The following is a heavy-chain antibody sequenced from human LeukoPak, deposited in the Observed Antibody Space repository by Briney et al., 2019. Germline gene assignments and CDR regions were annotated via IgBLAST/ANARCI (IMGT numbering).Heavy chain of an antibody. CDR1: GGSISSGDYY. D-gene: IGHD2-21*01. J-gene: IGHJ3*02. CDR2: IYYSGST. V-gene: IGHV4-30-4*08. Sequence: SETLSLTCTVSGGSISSGDYYWSWIRRPPGKGLEWIGYIYYSGSTYYNPSLKSRVTISVDTSKNQFSLKLSSVTAADTAVYYCARAGIAGAFDIWGQGTMVTVSS. CDR3: ARAGIAGAFDI.